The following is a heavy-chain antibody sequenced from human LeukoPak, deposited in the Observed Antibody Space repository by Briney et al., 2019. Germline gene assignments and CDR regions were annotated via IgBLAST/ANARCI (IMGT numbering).Heavy chain of an antibody. CDR3: ARGNRLYSSSWSSLPFDI. CDR2: TNPISGYT. V-gene: IGHV1-8*01. J-gene: IGHJ3*02. D-gene: IGHD6-13*01. Sequence: ASVKVSCKASGYIFTSYDINWVRQATGQGLEWMRWTNPISGYTGSAQKFQGRVTMTRNTSISTAYLELSSPRSDDTAVYYCARGNRLYSSSWSSLPFDIWGQGTMVTVSS. CDR1: GYIFTSYD.